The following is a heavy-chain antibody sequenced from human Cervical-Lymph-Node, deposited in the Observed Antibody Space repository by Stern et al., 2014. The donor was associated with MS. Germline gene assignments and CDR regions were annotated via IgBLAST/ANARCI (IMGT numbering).Heavy chain of an antibody. Sequence: VQLVQSGAEGKKPGASVKVSCKASGYTFTSYDINWVRQATGQGLEWMGWMNPNSGSTGLAQKFQGRVTMTRNTSTITAYMELSSLRSEDTAVYYCARRVGYCGGGRCWGQGTLVTVSS. V-gene: IGHV1-8*01. CDR1: GYTFTSYD. CDR3: ARRVGYCGGGRC. J-gene: IGHJ4*02. CDR2: MNPNSGST. D-gene: IGHD2-15*01.